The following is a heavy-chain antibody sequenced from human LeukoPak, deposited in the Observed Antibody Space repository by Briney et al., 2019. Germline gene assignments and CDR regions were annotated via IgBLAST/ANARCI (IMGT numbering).Heavy chain of an antibody. CDR3: ARVDTAMASCYYYYMDV. Sequence: PSETLSLTCTVSGGSISSYYWSWIRQPPGKGLEWIGYIYYSGSTNYNPSLKSRVTISVDTSKNQFSLKLSSVTAADTAVYYCARVDTAMASCYYYYMDVWGKGTTVTVSS. D-gene: IGHD5-18*01. CDR1: GGSISSYY. CDR2: IYYSGST. V-gene: IGHV4-59*01. J-gene: IGHJ6*03.